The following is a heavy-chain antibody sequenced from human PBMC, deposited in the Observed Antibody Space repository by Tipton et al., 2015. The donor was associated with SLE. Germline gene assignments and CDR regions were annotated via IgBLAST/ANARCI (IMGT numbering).Heavy chain of an antibody. D-gene: IGHD6-6*01. CDR2: ISGSGGST. J-gene: IGHJ6*02. V-gene: IGHV3-23*01. CDR3: AKDRTRRYYYYGMDV. CDR1: GFTFSSYA. Sequence: SLRLSCAASGFTFSSYAMSWVRQAPGKGLEWVSAISGSGGSTYYADSVKGRFTISRDNAKNSLYLQMNSLRAEDTAVYYCAKDRTRRYYYYGMDVWGQGTTVTVSS.